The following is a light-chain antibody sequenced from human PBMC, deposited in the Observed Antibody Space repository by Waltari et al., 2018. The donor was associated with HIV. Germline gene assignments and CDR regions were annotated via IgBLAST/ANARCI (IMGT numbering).Light chain of an antibody. CDR3: QQYNSFPLT. CDR2: WAS. CDR1: QSVLYSSNSKNY. Sequence: DIVMTQSPDSLAVSLGERATINCKSSQSVLYSSNSKNYLAWYQQKPGQPPKLLIYWASTRESGVPDRFSGSGFGTDFTLTISSLQAEDVAVYYCQQYNSFPLTFGGGTKVEIK. V-gene: IGKV4-1*01. J-gene: IGKJ4*01.